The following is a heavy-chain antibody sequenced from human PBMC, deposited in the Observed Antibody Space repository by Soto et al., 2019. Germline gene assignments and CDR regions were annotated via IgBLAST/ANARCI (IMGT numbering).Heavy chain of an antibody. J-gene: IGHJ4*02. V-gene: IGHV1-69*01. CDR2: IIPIFGTA. D-gene: IGHD6-13*01. Sequence: QVQLVQSGAEVQKPGSSVKVSCKASGGTFSSYAISWVRQAPGQGLEWMGGIIPIFGTANYAQKFQGRVTITADESTSTAYMELNSLRSEDTAVYYCASPYSSSWYFFDYWGQGTLVTVSS. CDR3: ASPYSSSWYFFDY. CDR1: GGTFSSYA.